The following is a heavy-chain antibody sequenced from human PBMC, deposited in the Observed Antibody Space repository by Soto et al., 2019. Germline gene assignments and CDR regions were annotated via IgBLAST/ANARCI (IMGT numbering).Heavy chain of an antibody. D-gene: IGHD2-2*01. CDR3: ARGSGIAVIPGELEDVHYDY. V-gene: IGHV4-34*01. CDR2: ISQSGST. J-gene: IGHJ4*02. Sequence: QVQLQQWGAGLLKPSEPLSLTCAVYGQSFSGHTWSWIRQSPGKGLEWIGEISQSGSTYYNPSLKTRVTISADTSKNPFSLTLTSVTAADTGVSYCARGSGIAVIPGELEDVHYDYWGQGTLVSVSS. CDR1: GQSFSGHT.